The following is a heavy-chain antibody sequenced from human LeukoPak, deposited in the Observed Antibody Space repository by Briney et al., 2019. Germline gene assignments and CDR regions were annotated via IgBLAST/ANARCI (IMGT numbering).Heavy chain of an antibody. CDR2: ISAYNGNT. CDR3: ATTEFVEDAFDI. D-gene: IGHD2-15*01. J-gene: IGHJ3*02. Sequence: RASVKVSCKASGYTFTSYGISWVRQAPGQGLEWMGWISAYNGNTNYAQKLQGRVTMTTDTSTSTAYMELRSLRSDDTAVYYCATTEFVEDAFDIWGQGTMVTVSS. V-gene: IGHV1-18*01. CDR1: GYTFTSYG.